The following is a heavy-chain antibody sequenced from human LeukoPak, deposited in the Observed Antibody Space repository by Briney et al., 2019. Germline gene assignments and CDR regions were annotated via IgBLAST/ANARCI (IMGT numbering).Heavy chain of an antibody. V-gene: IGHV3-74*01. CDR2: IKSDGTTT. CDR3: ARAFGNSGYYYFDY. D-gene: IGHD5-12*01. J-gene: IGHJ4*02. CDR1: GFTFNTYW. Sequence: GGSLRLSCEASGFTFNTYWMHWVRQAPGKGLVWVSRIKSDGTTTTYADSVQGRFTVSRDHAKSTLYLQMNSLRAEDTAVYYCARAFGNSGYYYFDYWGQGTLVTVSS.